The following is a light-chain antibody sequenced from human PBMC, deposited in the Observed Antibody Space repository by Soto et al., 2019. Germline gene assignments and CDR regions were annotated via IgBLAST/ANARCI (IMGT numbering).Light chain of an antibody. Sequence: DIVMTQSPDSLAVSLGERATINCKSSQSVLYSSNNKSYLAWYQQKPGQPPKLLIYWASTRDSGVPNRFSGGGSGTDFTLTISSLQAADVAVYYCQQYYSTPRTFGQGTRLEIK. V-gene: IGKV4-1*01. CDR2: WAS. J-gene: IGKJ5*01. CDR3: QQYYSTPRT. CDR1: QSVLYSSNNKSY.